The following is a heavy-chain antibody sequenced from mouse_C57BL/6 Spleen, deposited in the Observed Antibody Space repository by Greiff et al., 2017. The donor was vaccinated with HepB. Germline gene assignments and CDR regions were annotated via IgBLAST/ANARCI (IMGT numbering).Heavy chain of an antibody. V-gene: IGHV1-85*01. Sequence: VQLQQSGPELVKPGASVKLSCKASGYTFTSYDINWVKQRPGQGLEWIGWIYPRDGSTKYNEKFKGKATLTVDTSSSTAYMELHSLPSEDSAVYFCARSDYDYDVGWFAYWGQGTLVTVSA. CDR3: ARSDYDYDVGWFAY. J-gene: IGHJ3*01. D-gene: IGHD2-4*01. CDR1: GYTFTSYD. CDR2: IYPRDGST.